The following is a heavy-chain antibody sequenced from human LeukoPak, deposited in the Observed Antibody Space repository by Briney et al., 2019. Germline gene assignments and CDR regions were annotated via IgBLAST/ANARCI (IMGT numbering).Heavy chain of an antibody. CDR1: RFTFNEFA. Sequence: PGGSLRLSCAASRFTFNEFAMSWVRQVPGKGLQWVSVITAGATDTYYADSVRGRFTISRDDSKNTLYLQMNSLRAEDTAVYYCAKEAYSGDSGLIAYWGQGTLVTVSS. V-gene: IGHV3-23*01. CDR3: AKEAYSGDSGLIAY. J-gene: IGHJ4*02. CDR2: ITAGATDT. D-gene: IGHD1-26*01.